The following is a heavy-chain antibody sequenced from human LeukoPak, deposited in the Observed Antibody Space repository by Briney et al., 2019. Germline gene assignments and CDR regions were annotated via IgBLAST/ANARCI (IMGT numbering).Heavy chain of an antibody. D-gene: IGHD6-19*01. CDR2: INRNGDST. Sequence: PGGSLRLSCSASGFTFSSYAMHWIRQAPGKGLEYVSAINRNGDSTYYADSVRGRFTISRDNPKNTLYLQMSSLRAEDTAVYYCVKGLRAVGSRGAFDIWGQGTMVTVSS. V-gene: IGHV3-64D*09. J-gene: IGHJ3*02. CDR3: VKGLRAVGSRGAFDI. CDR1: GFTFSSYA.